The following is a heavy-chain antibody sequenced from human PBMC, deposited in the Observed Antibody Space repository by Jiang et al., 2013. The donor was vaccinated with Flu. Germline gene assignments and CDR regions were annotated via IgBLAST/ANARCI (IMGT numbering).Heavy chain of an antibody. CDR1: GGTFSSYA. J-gene: IGHJ6*02. CDR2: IIPIFGTA. V-gene: IGHV1-69*01. CDR3: ARKKDIVVVPAAHDYYGMDV. D-gene: IGHD2-2*01. Sequence: CGAEVKKPGSSVKVSCKASGGTFSSYAISWVRQAPGQGLEWMGGIIPIFGTANYAQKFQGRVTITADESTSTAYMELSSLRSEDTAVYYCARKKDIVVVPAAHDYYGMDVWGQGTRSPSP.